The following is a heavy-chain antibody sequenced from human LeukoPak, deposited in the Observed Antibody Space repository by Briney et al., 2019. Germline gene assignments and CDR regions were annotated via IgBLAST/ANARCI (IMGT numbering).Heavy chain of an antibody. V-gene: IGHV1-8*01. CDR3: ARDNYPYGLDV. J-gene: IGHJ6*02. CDR2: MNPKTGNT. Sequence: ASVKVSCKASGYILPNYDINWVRQATGQGLEWMGWMNPKTGNTGYAQKFQGRVTITRDTSTNTAYMELSSLRLEDTAVYYCARDNYPYGLDVWGQGTTVTVSS. CDR1: GYILPNYD. D-gene: IGHD1-1*01.